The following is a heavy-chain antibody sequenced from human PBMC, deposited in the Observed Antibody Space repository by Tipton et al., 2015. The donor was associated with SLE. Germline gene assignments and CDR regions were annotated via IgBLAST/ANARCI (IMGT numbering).Heavy chain of an antibody. CDR3: ARGIGAFDI. CDR2: INHSGRT. D-gene: IGHD3-9*01. Sequence: TLSLTCAVYGGSFSGYYWSWIRQPPGRGLEWIGEINHSGRTNYKSSLKSRVTISVDTSKNQLSLKLSSVTAADTAFYYCARGIGAFDIWGQGTLVTVSS. CDR1: GGSFSGYY. V-gene: IGHV4-34*01. J-gene: IGHJ4*02.